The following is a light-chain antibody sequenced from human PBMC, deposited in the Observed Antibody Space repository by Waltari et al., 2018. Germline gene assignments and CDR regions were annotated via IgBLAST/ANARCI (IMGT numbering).Light chain of an antibody. CDR2: GVT. Sequence: QSALTQFASVSGSPGPSITISCTWTSRDVGAYNLVFWYQQLPGRAPKLILSGVTKRPSGISDRFSGSKSGNTASLTISGLQSEDEADYYCSSYTQSRTRVFGGGTKLTVL. CDR1: SRDVGAYNL. J-gene: IGLJ3*02. CDR3: SSYTQSRTRV. V-gene: IGLV2-23*02.